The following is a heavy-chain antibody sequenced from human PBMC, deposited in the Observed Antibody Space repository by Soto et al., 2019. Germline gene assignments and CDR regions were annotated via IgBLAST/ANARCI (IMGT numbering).Heavy chain of an antibody. Sequence: QITLKESGPTLVKPTQTLTLTCTLSRFSLRTSGVGVGWIRQPPGEALECLAVIYWDDDKRYSPSLRSRLTITRDTSKDQVVLTLTNMDPVDTGTYYCAHRLDHSYFDYWGQGILVTVSS. J-gene: IGHJ4*02. CDR3: AHRLDHSYFDY. D-gene: IGHD3-9*01. V-gene: IGHV2-5*02. CDR2: IYWDDDK. CDR1: RFSLRTSGVG.